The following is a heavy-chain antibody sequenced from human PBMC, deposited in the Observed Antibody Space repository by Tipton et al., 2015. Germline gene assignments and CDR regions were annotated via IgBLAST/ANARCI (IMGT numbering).Heavy chain of an antibody. Sequence: TLSLTCNVSGGSITSYYWSWIRQPPGKGLEWIGYIYYSGSTKYSPSLKSRVTISVDSSKTQLSLKLRSVTAADTAVYYCARFRFDYFDYWCHGTLVTVSS. V-gene: IGHV4-59*01. J-gene: IGHJ4*01. CDR3: ARFRFDYFDY. CDR2: IYYSGST. CDR1: GGSITSYY. D-gene: IGHD3-3*01.